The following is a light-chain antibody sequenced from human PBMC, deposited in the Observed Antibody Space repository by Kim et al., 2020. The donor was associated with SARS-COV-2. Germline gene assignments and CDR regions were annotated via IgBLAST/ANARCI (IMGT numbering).Light chain of an antibody. V-gene: IGKV1-27*01. J-gene: IGKJ1*01. CDR1: QGITNS. CDR2: AAS. Sequence: DIQMTQSPSSLSVSVGDRVTITCRASQGITNSLAWYQQKPGKVPQLLIYAASALQSGVPFRFSGSGSGTDFTLTISSLQPEDVATYYCQKYNSAPWTFGQGTKVDIK. CDR3: QKYNSAPWT.